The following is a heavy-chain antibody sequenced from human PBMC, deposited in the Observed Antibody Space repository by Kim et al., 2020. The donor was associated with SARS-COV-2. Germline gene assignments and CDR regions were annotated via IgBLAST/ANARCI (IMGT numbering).Heavy chain of an antibody. V-gene: IGHV4-38-2*02. CDR3: AREEGGFGELSYYYGMDV. Sequence: SETLSLTCTVSGYSISSGYYWGWIRQPPGKGLEWIGSIYHSGSTYYNPSLKSRVTISVDTSKNQFSLKLSSVTAADTAVYYCAREEGGFGELSYYYGMDVWGQGTTVTVSS. CDR1: GYSISSGYY. CDR2: IYHSGST. J-gene: IGHJ6*02. D-gene: IGHD3-10*01.